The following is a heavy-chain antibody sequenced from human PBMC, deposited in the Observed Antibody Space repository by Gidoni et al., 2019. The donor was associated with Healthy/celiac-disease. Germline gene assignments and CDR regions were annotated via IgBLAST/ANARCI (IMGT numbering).Heavy chain of an antibody. D-gene: IGHD3-9*01. CDR2: IIPIFGTA. CDR3: ARIPSVRDSYHYYYYGMDV. CDR1: GGTFSSYA. Sequence: QVQLVQSGAEVKKPGSSVEVSCKASGGTFSSYAISWVRQAPGQGLEWMGGIIPIFGTANYAQKFQGRVTITADESTSTAYMELSSLRSEDTAVYYCARIPSVRDSYHYYYYGMDVWGQGTTVTVSS. V-gene: IGHV1-69*01. J-gene: IGHJ6*02.